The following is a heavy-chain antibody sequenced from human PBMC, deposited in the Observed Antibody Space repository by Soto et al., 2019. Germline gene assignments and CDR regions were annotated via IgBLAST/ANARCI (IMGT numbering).Heavy chain of an antibody. V-gene: IGHV1-8*02. D-gene: IGHD1-1*01. Sequence: ASVKVSCKGSGYTFTNYDIYWVRQATGQGLEGMGWMNPSTGNSGYAQKFQGRVTMTSDTSISTAHMELSSLRSEDTAVYYCARRAETNGWNGFGADKYYFDFWGQGTLVTVSS. J-gene: IGHJ4*02. CDR1: GYTFTNYD. CDR3: ARRAETNGWNGFGADKYYFDF. CDR2: MNPSTGNS.